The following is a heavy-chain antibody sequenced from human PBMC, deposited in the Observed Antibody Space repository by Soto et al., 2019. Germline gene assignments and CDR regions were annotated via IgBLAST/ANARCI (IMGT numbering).Heavy chain of an antibody. CDR3: AKDKGGRYCSRTSCLYSFDY. CDR1: GFTFSTYA. Sequence: EVQLLESGGGLVQPGGSLRLSCTASGFTFSTYAMSWVRQAPGKGLEWVSTISDSGRTYYADSVKGRFTISRDNSKNTLYLEMNSLRAEETAVYYCAKDKGGRYCSRTSCLYSFDYWGQGTLVTVSS. CDR2: ISDSGRT. D-gene: IGHD2-2*01. J-gene: IGHJ4*02. V-gene: IGHV3-23*01.